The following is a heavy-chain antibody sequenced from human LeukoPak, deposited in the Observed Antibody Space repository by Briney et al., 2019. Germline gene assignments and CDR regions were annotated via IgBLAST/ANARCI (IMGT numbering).Heavy chain of an antibody. J-gene: IGHJ6*03. CDR2: MNPNSGNT. CDR3: ARGCSTSCSQYYYYMDV. CDR1: GYTFTSYD. V-gene: IGHV1-8*01. D-gene: IGHD2-2*01. Sequence: ASVKASCKASGYTFTSYDINWVRQATGQGLEWMGWMNPNSGNTGYAQKFQGRVTMTRNTSISTAYMELSSLRSEDTAVYYCARGCSTSCSQYYYYMDVWGKGTTVTVSS.